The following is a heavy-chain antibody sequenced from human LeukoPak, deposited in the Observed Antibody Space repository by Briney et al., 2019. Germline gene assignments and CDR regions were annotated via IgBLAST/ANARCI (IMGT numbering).Heavy chain of an antibody. CDR3: ARPRVGVVNNYYMDV. CDR2: ISSSGSTI. V-gene: IGHV3-11*04. CDR1: GFTFSDYY. J-gene: IGHJ6*03. Sequence: GGSLRLSCAASGFTFSDYYMSWIRQAPGKGLEWASYISSSGSTIYYADSVKGRFTISRDNAKNSLYLQMNSLRAEDTAVYYCARPRVGVVNNYYMDVWGKGTTVTVSS. D-gene: IGHD3-3*01.